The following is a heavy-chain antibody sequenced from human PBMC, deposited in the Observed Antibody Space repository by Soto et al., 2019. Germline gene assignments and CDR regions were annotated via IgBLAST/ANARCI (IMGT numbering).Heavy chain of an antibody. J-gene: IGHJ4*02. V-gene: IGHV3-33*01. Sequence: PGGSLRLSCAASGFTFSSYGMHWVRQAPAKGLEWVAVIWYDGSNKYYADSVKGRFTTSRDNSKNTLYLQMNSLRAEDTAVYYCASEGELRSFDYWGQGTLVTVSS. D-gene: IGHD1-26*01. CDR3: ASEGELRSFDY. CDR2: IWYDGSNK. CDR1: GFTFSSYG.